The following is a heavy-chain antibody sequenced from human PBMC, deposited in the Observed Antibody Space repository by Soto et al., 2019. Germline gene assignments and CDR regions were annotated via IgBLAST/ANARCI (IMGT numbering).Heavy chain of an antibody. Sequence: SLRLSCAASGFTFSSYGMHWVRQAPGKGLEWVAVISYDGSNKYYADSVKGRFTISRDSSKNTLYLQMNSLRAEDTAVYYCAKVGGRSNYDAVGYYYYGMDVWGQGATVTVSS. CDR2: ISYDGSNK. V-gene: IGHV3-30*18. D-gene: IGHD4-4*01. J-gene: IGHJ6*02. CDR3: AKVGGRSNYDAVGYYYYGMDV. CDR1: GFTFSSYG.